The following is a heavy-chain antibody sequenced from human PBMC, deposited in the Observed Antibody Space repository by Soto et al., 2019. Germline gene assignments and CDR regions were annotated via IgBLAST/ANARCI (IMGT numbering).Heavy chain of an antibody. CDR3: ARRYGPGFDY. CDR1: SSYY. V-gene: IGHV4-59*08. D-gene: IGHD4-17*01. CDR2: IYYSGST. Sequence: SSYYWSWIRQPPGKGLEWIGYIYYSGSTNYNPSLKSRVTISVDTSKNQFSLKLSSVTAADTAVYYCARRYGPGFDYWGQGTLVTAAS. J-gene: IGHJ4*02.